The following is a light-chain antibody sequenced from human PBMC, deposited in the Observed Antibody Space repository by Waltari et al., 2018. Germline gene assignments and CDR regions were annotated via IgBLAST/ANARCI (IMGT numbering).Light chain of an antibody. CDR1: QSVFNY. CDR2: DTS. J-gene: IGKJ1*01. V-gene: IGKV3-11*01. Sequence: EIVLTQSPATLSLSAGERATLSCRASQSVFNYLAWYQQKPGQAPRLLIYDTSKRATGIPARFSGSGSGTDFTLTISNLEPEDFAVYYCQQYGSSPWTFGQGTKVEIK. CDR3: QQYGSSPWT.